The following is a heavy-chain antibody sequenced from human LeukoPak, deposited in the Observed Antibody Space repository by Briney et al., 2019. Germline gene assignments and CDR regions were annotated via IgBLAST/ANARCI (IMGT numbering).Heavy chain of an antibody. CDR2: IWYDGSNK. V-gene: IGHV3-33*01. J-gene: IGHJ4*02. CDR1: GFTFRNYG. D-gene: IGHD2-2*01. CDR3: AGDKRSRYFEH. Sequence: GGSLRLSCAASGFTFRNYGMHWVRQAPGKGLEWVAVIWYDGSNKYYADSVKGRFTISRDNSKNTLYLQMNSLRDGDTAVYYRAGDKRSRYFEHWGQGTLVIVSS.